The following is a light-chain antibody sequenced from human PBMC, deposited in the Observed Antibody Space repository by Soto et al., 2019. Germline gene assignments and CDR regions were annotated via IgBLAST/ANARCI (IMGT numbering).Light chain of an antibody. Sequence: QLTQSPLSLSVSVGDRHTLPCRASRDISNSLAWYQQTPGKXPKXXLRGASSLHRGVPSRFSGGGAGTELTITISSLQPEDCETYDCQQTSAFPRTFGQGTKVDIK. V-gene: IGKV1-12*01. CDR1: RDISNS. CDR3: QQTSAFPRT. CDR2: GAS. J-gene: IGKJ1*01.